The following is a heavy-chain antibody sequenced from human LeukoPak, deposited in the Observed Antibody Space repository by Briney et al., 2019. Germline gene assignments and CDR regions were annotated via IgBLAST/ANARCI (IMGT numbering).Heavy chain of an antibody. V-gene: IGHV3-30*18. CDR3: AKDPMGSSSWYYFDY. Sequence: PGGSLRLSCAASGFTFSSYGMHWVRQAPGKGLEWVAVISYDGSNKYYADSVKGRFTISRDNSKNTLYLQMNSLRAEDTAVYYCAKDPMGSSSWYYFDYWGQGTLVTVSS. D-gene: IGHD6-13*01. J-gene: IGHJ4*02. CDR2: ISYDGSNK. CDR1: GFTFSSYG.